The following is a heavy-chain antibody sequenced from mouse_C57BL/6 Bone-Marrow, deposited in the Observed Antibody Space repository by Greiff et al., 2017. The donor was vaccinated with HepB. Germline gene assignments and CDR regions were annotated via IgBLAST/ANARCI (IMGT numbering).Heavy chain of an antibody. J-gene: IGHJ4*01. CDR1: GYTFTDYE. CDR2: LDPETGGT. Sequence: VKLQESGAELVRPGASVTLSCKASGYTFTDYEMHWVKQTPVHGLEWIGALDPETGGTAYNQKFKGKAILTADKSSSTAYMELRSLTSEDSAVYYCTRDSYYYAMDYWGQGTSVTVSS. D-gene: IGHD2-12*01. CDR3: TRDSYYYAMDY. V-gene: IGHV1-15*01.